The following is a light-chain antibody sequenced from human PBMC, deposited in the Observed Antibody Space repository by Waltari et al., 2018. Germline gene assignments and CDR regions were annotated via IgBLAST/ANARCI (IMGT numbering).Light chain of an antibody. J-gene: IGKJ1*01. CDR2: GAS. CDR1: QSVSRT. CDR3: QHYVRLPVT. V-gene: IGKV3-20*01. Sequence: EIVLTQSPGTLSLSPGERATLSCRASQSVSRTLAWYPPRPGQAPRLLIYGASTRATGIPDRFSGSGSGTDVSLTISRREPEDFAVYYCQHYVRLPVTFGQGTKVEIK.